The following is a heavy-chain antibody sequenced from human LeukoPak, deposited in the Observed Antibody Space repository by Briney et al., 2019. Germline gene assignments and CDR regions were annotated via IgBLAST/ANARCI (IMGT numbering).Heavy chain of an antibody. CDR2: INHSGST. CDR3: ARGGVGYSSSWYARFDP. D-gene: IGHD6-13*01. Sequence: SETLSLTCAVYGGSFSGYYWSWIRQPPGKGLEWIGEINHSGSTNYNPSLKSRVTISVDTSKNQFSLKLSSVTAADTAVYYGARGGVGYSSSWYARFDPWGQGTLVTVSS. CDR1: GGSFSGYY. V-gene: IGHV4-34*01. J-gene: IGHJ5*02.